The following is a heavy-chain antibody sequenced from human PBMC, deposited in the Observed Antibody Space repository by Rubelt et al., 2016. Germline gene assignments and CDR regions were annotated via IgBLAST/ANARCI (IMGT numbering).Heavy chain of an antibody. D-gene: IGHD1-1*01. V-gene: IGHV2-70*15. CDR2: IDWDDDK. CDR3: ARTQTETEPDY. J-gene: IGHJ4*02. CDR1: GFSLSTSGMC. Sequence: QVTLRESGPALVKPTQTLTLTCTFSGFSLSTSGMCVSWIRQPPGKALEWLARIDWDDDKYYSTYLRTRLTISKDTSKNQVVLTMTDMDPVDTATYYCARTQTETEPDYWGQGTLVTVSS.